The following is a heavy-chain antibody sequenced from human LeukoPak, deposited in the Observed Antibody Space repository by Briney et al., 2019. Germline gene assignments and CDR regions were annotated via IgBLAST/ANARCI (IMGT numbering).Heavy chain of an antibody. CDR3: ARDLVRVGPVAGSAYYYGMDV. Sequence: SETLSLTCTVSGGSISSYYWSWIRQPPGKGLEWIGYIYYSGSTNYNPSLKSRATISVDTSKNQFSLKLSSVTAADTAVYYCARDLVRVGPVAGSAYYYGMDVWGQGTTVTVSS. J-gene: IGHJ6*02. D-gene: IGHD6-19*01. V-gene: IGHV4-59*01. CDR1: GGSISSYY. CDR2: IYYSGST.